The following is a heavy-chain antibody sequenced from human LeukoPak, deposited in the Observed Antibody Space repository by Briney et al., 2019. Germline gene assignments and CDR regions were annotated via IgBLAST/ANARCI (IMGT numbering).Heavy chain of an antibody. CDR1: GGSISSSSYY. V-gene: IGHV4-39*07. J-gene: IGHJ5*02. CDR3: ARADGDYRNWFDP. Sequence: SETLSLTCTVSGGSISSSSYYWGWIRQPPGKGLEWIGSIYYSGSTYYNPSLKSRVTISVDTSKNQFSLKLSSVTAADTAVYYCARADGDYRNWFDPWGRGTLVTVSS. D-gene: IGHD4-17*01. CDR2: IYYSGST.